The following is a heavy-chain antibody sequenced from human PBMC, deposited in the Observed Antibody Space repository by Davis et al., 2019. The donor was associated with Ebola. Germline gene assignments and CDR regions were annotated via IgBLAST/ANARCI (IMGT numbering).Heavy chain of an antibody. J-gene: IGHJ6*02. Sequence: GESLKISCAASGFVFSSYVMNWVRRAPGKGLEWVSYISSSGTVYYADSVKGRFTISRDNAKNSLYLQMNSLRAEDTAIYYCARGFYDITGYYHYYNGMDVWGQGTTVTVS. CDR1: GFVFSSYV. V-gene: IGHV3-48*03. CDR3: ARGFYDITGYYHYYNGMDV. CDR2: ISSSGTV. D-gene: IGHD3-22*01.